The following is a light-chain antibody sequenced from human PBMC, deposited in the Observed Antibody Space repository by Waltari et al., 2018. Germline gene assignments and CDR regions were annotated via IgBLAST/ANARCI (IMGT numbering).Light chain of an antibody. CDR1: SSAIGDYNY. J-gene: IGLJ1*01. Sequence: QSALTQPASVSGSPGQSITISCTGSSSAIGDYNYVSLYQQYPGQAPKLILFDVTDRPSGVSPRFSGSKSGNTASLTISGLQTEDEADYYCNSYTSTSTLVFGTGTKVTVL. V-gene: IGLV2-14*03. CDR2: DVT. CDR3: NSYTSTSTLV.